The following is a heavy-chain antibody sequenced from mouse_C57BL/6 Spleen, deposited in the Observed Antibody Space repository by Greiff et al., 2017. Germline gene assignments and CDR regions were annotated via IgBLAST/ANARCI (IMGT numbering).Heavy chain of an antibody. CDR3: TREGVYYGNYLERFAY. D-gene: IGHD2-1*01. Sequence: VQLQQSGAELVRPGASVTLSCKASGYTFTDYEMHWVKQTPVHGLEWIGAIDPETGGTAYNQKFKGKAILTADKSSSTAYMELRSLTSEDSAVYYCTREGVYYGNYLERFAYWGQGTLVTVSA. V-gene: IGHV1-15*01. CDR1: GYTFTDYE. J-gene: IGHJ3*01. CDR2: IDPETGGT.